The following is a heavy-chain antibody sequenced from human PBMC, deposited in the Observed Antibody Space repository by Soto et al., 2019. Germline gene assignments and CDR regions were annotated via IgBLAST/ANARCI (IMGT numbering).Heavy chain of an antibody. Sequence: QVQLVQSGAEVKKPGSSVKVSCKASGGTFSSYAISWVRQAPGQGLEWMGGIIPIFGTANYAQKFQGRVTITADESTSTAYMELSSLRSEDTAVYYCARELGYYDGSGYPRGFDYWGQGTLVTVSS. CDR1: GGTFSSYA. J-gene: IGHJ4*02. CDR2: IIPIFGTA. D-gene: IGHD3-22*01. CDR3: ARELGYYDGSGYPRGFDY. V-gene: IGHV1-69*01.